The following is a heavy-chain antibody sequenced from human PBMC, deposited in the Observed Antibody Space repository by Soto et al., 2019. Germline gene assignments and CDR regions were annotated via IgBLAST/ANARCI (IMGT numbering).Heavy chain of an antibody. CDR1: GFTFASHA. CDR2: IIVSGSGT. Sequence: GGSLRLSCAASGFTFASHAMSWVRQSPGKGLEWVSSIIVSGSGTFYADSVKGRFTISRDNSKNTLYLQMNSLRAEDTAVYYCSFLAGDYWGQGTLVTVPS. V-gene: IGHV3-23*01. D-gene: IGHD2-15*01. J-gene: IGHJ4*02. CDR3: SFLAGDY.